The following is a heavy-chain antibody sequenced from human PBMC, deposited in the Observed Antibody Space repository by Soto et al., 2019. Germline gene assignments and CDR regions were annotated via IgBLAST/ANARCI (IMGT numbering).Heavy chain of an antibody. Sequence: ASVKVSCKASGYTFTSYAMHWVRQAPGQRLEWMGWINAGNGNTKYSQKFQGRVTITRDTSASTAYMELSSLRSEDTAVYYCATEPLRYFDWLPIDYWGQGTLVTVSS. CDR3: ATEPLRYFDWLPIDY. J-gene: IGHJ4*02. CDR1: GYTFTSYA. CDR2: INAGNGNT. V-gene: IGHV1-3*01. D-gene: IGHD3-9*01.